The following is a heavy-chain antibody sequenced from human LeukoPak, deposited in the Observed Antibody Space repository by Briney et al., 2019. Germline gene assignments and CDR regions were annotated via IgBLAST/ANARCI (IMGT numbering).Heavy chain of an antibody. CDR2: INHSGST. V-gene: IGHV4-34*01. D-gene: IGHD2-2*01. J-gene: IGHJ6*02. CDR1: GGSFSGYY. Sequence: SETLSFTCAVYGGSFSGYYWSWIRQPPGKGLEWIGEINHSGSTNYNPSLKSRVTISVDTSKNQFSLKLSSVTAADTAVYYCARDGSTSPYYYYYYGMDVWGQGTTVTVSS. CDR3: ARDGSTSPYYYYYYGMDV.